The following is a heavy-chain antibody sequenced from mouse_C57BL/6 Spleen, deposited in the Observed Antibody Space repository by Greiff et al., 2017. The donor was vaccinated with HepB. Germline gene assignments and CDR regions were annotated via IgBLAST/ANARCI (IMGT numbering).Heavy chain of an antibody. CDR1: GYTFTEYT. CDR3: ARHEDGAMYYYGSSPFAY. V-gene: IGHV1-62-2*01. Sequence: VQLQQSGAELVKPGASVKLSCKASGYTFTEYTIHWVKQRSGQGLEWIGWFYPGSGSIKYNEKFKDKATLTADKSSSTVYMELSRLTSEDSAVYFCARHEDGAMYYYGSSPFAYWGQGTLVTVSA. CDR2: FYPGSGSI. J-gene: IGHJ3*01. D-gene: IGHD1-1*01.